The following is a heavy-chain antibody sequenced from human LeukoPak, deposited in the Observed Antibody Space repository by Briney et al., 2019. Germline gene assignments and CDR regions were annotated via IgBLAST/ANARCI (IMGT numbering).Heavy chain of an antibody. Sequence: GGSLRLSCAASGFTFSDCYMGWVRQAPGKGVECVSYISSSGSAKYYADSVKGRFTISKDNAKNSLYLQMNSLRAEDTAVYYCARVALVRGYLEYWGQGTLVTVSS. CDR1: GFTFSDCY. D-gene: IGHD6-13*01. J-gene: IGHJ4*02. V-gene: IGHV3-11*01. CDR3: ARVALVRGYLEY. CDR2: ISSSGSAK.